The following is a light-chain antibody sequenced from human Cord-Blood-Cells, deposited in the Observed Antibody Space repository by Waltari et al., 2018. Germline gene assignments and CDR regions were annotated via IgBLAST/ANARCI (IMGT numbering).Light chain of an antibody. Sequence: PGQSITISCTGTSSDVGGYNYVSRYQQHPGKAPQLMIYDVSKRPSGVSNRFSGSKSGNTASLTISGLQAEDEADYYCSSYTSSSTWVFGGGTKLTVL. V-gene: IGLV2-14*04. CDR2: DVS. CDR3: SSYTSSSTWV. J-gene: IGLJ3*02. CDR1: SSDVGGYNY.